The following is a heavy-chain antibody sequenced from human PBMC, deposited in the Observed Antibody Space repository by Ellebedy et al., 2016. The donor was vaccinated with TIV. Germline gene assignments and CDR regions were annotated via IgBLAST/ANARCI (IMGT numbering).Heavy chain of an antibody. D-gene: IGHD4-17*01. CDR1: GFSFSNFW. V-gene: IGHV3-21*01. Sequence: GESLKISCAAWGFSFSNFWMSWVRQAPGQGLEWVSSISSGSASIYYADSVKGRFTVSRDNAKNSLYLQMNNLRAEDTAVYYCARKVPAPTTVPPNWYFDLWGRGTLVTVSS. J-gene: IGHJ2*01. CDR2: ISSGSASI. CDR3: ARKVPAPTTVPPNWYFDL.